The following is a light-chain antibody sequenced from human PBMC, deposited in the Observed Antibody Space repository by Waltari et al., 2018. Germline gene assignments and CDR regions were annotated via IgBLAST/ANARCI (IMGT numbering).Light chain of an antibody. CDR1: TSNGAGYNP. J-gene: IGLJ1*01. Sequence: QSAQSQPPPPPGASGPSSPISSTSTTSNGAGYNPISWYQHHPGKAPKLMIYEVSNRPSGVSNRFSGSKSGNTASLTISGLQAEDEADYYCSSYTSSSPYVFGTGTKVTVL. CDR2: EVS. V-gene: IGLV2-14*01. CDR3: SSYTSSSPYV.